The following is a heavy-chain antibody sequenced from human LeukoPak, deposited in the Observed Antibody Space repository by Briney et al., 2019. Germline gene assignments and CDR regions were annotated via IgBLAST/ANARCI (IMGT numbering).Heavy chain of an antibody. CDR1: VGSISSSSYY. V-gene: IGHV4-39*01. D-gene: IGHD6-13*01. Sequence: SETLSLTCTVSVGSISSSSYYWGWIRQPPGKGLEWIGSIYYSGSTYSNPSLKSRVTIAVHTSKTQSSLKLSSVTAADTAVYYCARQVGSSSWYLYYFDYWGQGTLVTVSS. CDR3: ARQVGSSSWYLYYFDY. J-gene: IGHJ4*02. CDR2: IYYSGST.